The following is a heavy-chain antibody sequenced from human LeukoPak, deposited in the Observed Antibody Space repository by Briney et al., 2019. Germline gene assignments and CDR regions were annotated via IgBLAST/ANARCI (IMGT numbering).Heavy chain of an antibody. CDR1: GGTFSSYT. V-gene: IGHV1-69*02. CDR2: IIPILGIA. Sequence: SVKVSCKASGGTFSSYTISWVRQAPGQGLEWMGRIIPILGIANYARKFQGRVTITADKSTSTAYMELSSLRSEDTAVYYCARSRFLEWLLPNDAFDIWGQGTMVTVSS. CDR3: ARSRFLEWLLPNDAFDI. D-gene: IGHD3-3*01. J-gene: IGHJ3*02.